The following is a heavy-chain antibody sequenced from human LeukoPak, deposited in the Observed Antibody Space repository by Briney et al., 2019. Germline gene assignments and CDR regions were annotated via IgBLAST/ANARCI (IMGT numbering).Heavy chain of an antibody. CDR2: IYTSGST. J-gene: IGHJ4*02. CDR3: ARDHIVGATKDY. D-gene: IGHD1-26*01. V-gene: IGHV4-61*02. Sequence: SETLSLTCTVSGGSISSGSYYWSWIRQPAGKGLEWIGRIYTSGSTNYNPSLKSRVTISVDTSKNQFSLKLSSVTAADTAVYYCARDHIVGATKDYWGQGTLVTVSS. CDR1: GGSISSGSYY.